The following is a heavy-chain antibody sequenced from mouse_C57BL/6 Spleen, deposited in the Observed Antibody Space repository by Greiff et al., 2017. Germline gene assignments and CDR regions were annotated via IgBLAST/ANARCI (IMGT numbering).Heavy chain of an antibody. D-gene: IGHD2-1*01. CDR3: ARSSGNYLYWYFDV. CDR2: IYPGDGDT. Sequence: QVQLQQSGPELVKPGASVKISCKASGYAFSSSWMNWVKQRPGKGLEWIGRIYPGDGDTNYNGKFKGKATLTADKSSSTAYMQLSSLTSEDSAVYFCARSSGNYLYWYFDVWGTGTTVTVSS. V-gene: IGHV1-82*01. CDR1: GYAFSSSW. J-gene: IGHJ1*03.